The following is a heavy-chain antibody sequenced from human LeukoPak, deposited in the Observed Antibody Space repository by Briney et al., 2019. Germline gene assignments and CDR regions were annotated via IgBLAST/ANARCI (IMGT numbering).Heavy chain of an antibody. V-gene: IGHV3-30-3*01. D-gene: IGHD3-22*01. J-gene: IGHJ4*02. Sequence: GGSLRLSCAASGFTFSSYAMHWVRQAPGKGLEWVAVISYEGSNKYYADSVKGRFTISRDNSKNTLYLQMNSLRAEDTAVYYCAKGKRDYYDNSALDYWGQGTLVTVSS. CDR3: AKGKRDYYDNSALDY. CDR2: ISYEGSNK. CDR1: GFTFSSYA.